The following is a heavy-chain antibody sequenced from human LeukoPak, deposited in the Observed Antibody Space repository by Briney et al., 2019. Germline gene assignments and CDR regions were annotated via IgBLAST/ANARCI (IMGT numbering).Heavy chain of an antibody. V-gene: IGHV3-23*01. CDR1: GLTFSSYA. Sequence: PGGSLRLSCAASGLTFSSYAMNWVRQAPGKGLEWVSAISGSGGNTYYADSVKGRFIISRDNSKNTLYLQMNSLRAEDTAVYYCANPRGNYGAYAFDIWGQGTMVTVSS. D-gene: IGHD4-17*01. J-gene: IGHJ3*02. CDR3: ANPRGNYGAYAFDI. CDR2: ISGSGGNT.